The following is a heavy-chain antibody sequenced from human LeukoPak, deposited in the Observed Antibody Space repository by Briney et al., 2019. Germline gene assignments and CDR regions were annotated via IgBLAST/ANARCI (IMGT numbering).Heavy chain of an antibody. D-gene: IGHD5-12*01. J-gene: IGHJ4*02. CDR2: IRGSGSGGST. CDR3: AIDLSGGYDYFDY. CDR1: GFTFSSSA. Sequence: GGSLRLSCAASGFTFSSSAMSWVRQAPGKGLEWVSSIRGSGSGGSTYYADSVKCRFTSSRDNSKKTLYLQMNSLRVEDTAEYYCAIDLSGGYDYFDYWGQGTLVTVSS. V-gene: IGHV3-23*01.